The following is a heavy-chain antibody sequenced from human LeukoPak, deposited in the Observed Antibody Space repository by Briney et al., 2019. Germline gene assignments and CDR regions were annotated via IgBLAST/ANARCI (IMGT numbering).Heavy chain of an antibody. J-gene: IGHJ4*02. CDR3: ASRKLGNDY. D-gene: IGHD7-27*01. CDR1: GGSISSTFYY. Sequence: SETLSLTCTVSGGSISSTFYYWGWIRQPPGKGLEWIGSINYSGSTYYNPSLKSRVTISVDTSKNQFSLKLSSVTAADTAVYYCASRKLGNDYWGQGTLVTVSS. V-gene: IGHV4-39*07. CDR2: INYSGST.